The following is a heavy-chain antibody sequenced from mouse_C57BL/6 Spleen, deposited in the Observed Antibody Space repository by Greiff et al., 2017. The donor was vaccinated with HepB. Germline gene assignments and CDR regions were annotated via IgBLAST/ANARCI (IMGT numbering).Heavy chain of an antibody. J-gene: IGHJ3*01. Sequence: EVKLVESGGGLVKPGGSLKLSCAASGFTFSDYGMHWVRQAPEKGLEWVAYISSGSSTIYYADTVKGRFTISRDNAKNTLFLQMTSLRSEDTAMYYCARDYSSGYTAWLAYWGQGTLVTVSA. CDR2: ISSGSSTI. CDR1: GFTFSDYG. D-gene: IGHD3-2*02. CDR3: ARDYSSGYTAWLAY. V-gene: IGHV5-17*01.